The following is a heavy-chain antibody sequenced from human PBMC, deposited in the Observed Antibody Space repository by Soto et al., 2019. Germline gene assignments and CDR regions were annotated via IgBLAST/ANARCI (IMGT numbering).Heavy chain of an antibody. D-gene: IGHD2-15*01. CDR3: ARDIAIAWFFL. CDR1: GGSISSGDSY. Sequence: PPETLSLTCIVSGGSISSGDSYWGWIRQPLGKGLEWIGSFRYGGSTFYSPSLESRVTISADTSKNRFTLNLNSVTSADTAVYYCARDIAIAWFFLWGQGTLVTVSS. J-gene: IGHJ5*02. V-gene: IGHV4-39*02. CDR2: FRYGGST.